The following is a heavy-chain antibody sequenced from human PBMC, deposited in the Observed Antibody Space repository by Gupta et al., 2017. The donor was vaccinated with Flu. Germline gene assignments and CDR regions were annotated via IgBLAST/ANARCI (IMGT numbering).Heavy chain of an antibody. D-gene: IGHD6-13*01. J-gene: IGHJ6*02. CDR3: ARGTAAAAPYYYYGMDV. V-gene: IGHV4-61*02. CDR1: GGSISSGSYY. CDR2: IYTSGST. Sequence: QVQLQESGPGLVKPSQTLSLTCTVSGGSISSGSYYWSWIRQPAGKGLEWIGRIYTSGSTNYNPSLKRRVTISVDTSKNQFSLKLSSVTAADTAVYYCARGTAAAAPYYYYGMDVWGQGTTVTASS.